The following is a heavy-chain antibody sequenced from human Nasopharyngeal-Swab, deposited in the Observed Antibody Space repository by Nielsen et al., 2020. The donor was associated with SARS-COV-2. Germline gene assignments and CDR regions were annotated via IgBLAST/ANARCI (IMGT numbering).Heavy chain of an antibody. Sequence: LSLTCAASGFTFSTYPMHWVRQAAGKGLEWVAVISYDGSNKYYADSVKGRFTISRDNSKNTLYLQMNNLRAEDAAIYYCVKGSDYWGQGTLVTVSS. J-gene: IGHJ4*02. V-gene: IGHV3-30-3*02. CDR2: ISYDGSNK. CDR3: VKGSDY. CDR1: GFTFSTYP.